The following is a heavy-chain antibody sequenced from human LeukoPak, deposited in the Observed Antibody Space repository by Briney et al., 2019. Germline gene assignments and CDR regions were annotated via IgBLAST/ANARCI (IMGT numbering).Heavy chain of an antibody. V-gene: IGHV3-74*01. D-gene: IGHD6-13*01. J-gene: IGHJ5*02. CDR3: ARDRIAAAGNWFDP. CDR1: GFTFSSYW. CDR2: INSDGSST. Sequence: GGSLRLSCAASGFTFSSYWMHWVRQAPGKGLVWVSRINSDGSSTIYADSVKGRFTISRDNAKNTLYLQMNSLRAEDTAVYYCARDRIAAAGNWFDPWGQGTLVTVSS.